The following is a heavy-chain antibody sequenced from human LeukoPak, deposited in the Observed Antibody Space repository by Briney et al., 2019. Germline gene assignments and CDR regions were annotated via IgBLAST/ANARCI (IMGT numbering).Heavy chain of an antibody. CDR2: ISSNGGST. Sequence: PGGSLRLSCAASGFTFSSYAMHWVRQAPGKGLEYVSAISSNGGSTYYANSVKGRFTISRDNSKNTLYLQMGSLRAEDMAVYYCASVDPGGGVYWGQGTLVTVSS. V-gene: IGHV3-64*01. CDR1: GFTFSSYA. CDR3: ASVDPGGGVY. J-gene: IGHJ4*02. D-gene: IGHD3-16*01.